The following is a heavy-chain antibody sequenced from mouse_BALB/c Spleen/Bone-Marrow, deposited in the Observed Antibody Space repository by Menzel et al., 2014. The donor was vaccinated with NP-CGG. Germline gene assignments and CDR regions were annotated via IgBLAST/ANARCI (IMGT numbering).Heavy chain of an antibody. CDR3: ARDENYDIYWYFDV. Sequence: ELQLVESGGGLVQPGGSLRLSCATSGFTFTDYYMSWVRQTPGKALEWLGFIRNKANGYTTDYSVSVKGRFTISRDNSQSILYLQMNTLRAEDSATYYCARDENYDIYWYFDVWGAGTTVTVSS. J-gene: IGHJ1*01. D-gene: IGHD1-1*01. CDR1: GFTFTDYY. V-gene: IGHV7-3*02. CDR2: IRNKANGYTT.